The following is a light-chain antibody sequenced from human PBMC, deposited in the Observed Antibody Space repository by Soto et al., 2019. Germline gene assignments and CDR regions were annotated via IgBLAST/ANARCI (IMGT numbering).Light chain of an antibody. Sequence: QAVVTQPPSVSGAPGQRVNISGTGSSSNVGAGYDVHWYQQLPGTAPKLLIYGNSNRPSGVPDRFSGSKSGTSASLAITGLQAEDEADYYCQSYDSSLSGSVVFGGGTKLTVL. CDR3: QSYDSSLSGSVV. J-gene: IGLJ2*01. CDR1: SSNVGAGYD. V-gene: IGLV1-40*01. CDR2: GNS.